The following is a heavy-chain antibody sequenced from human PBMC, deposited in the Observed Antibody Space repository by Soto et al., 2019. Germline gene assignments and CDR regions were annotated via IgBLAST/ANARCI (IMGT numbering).Heavy chain of an antibody. D-gene: IGHD1-7*01. V-gene: IGHV4-34*01. CDR2: INHSGST. J-gene: IGHJ6*02. CDR1: GGSFSGYY. CDR3: ARVRANWNYGFHYYGMDV. Sequence: PSETLSLTCAVYGGSFSGYYWSWIRQPPGKGLEWIGEINHSGSTNYNPSLKSRVTISVDTSKNQFSLKLSSVTAADTAVYYCARVRANWNYGFHYYGMDVWGQGTRVTVSS.